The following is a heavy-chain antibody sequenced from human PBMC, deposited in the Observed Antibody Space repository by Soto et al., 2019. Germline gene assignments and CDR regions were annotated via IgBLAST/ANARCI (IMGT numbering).Heavy chain of an antibody. CDR3: ARGARLRYFDWLFDY. D-gene: IGHD3-9*01. CDR2: INSDGSST. Sequence: GGSLRLSCAASGFTFSSYWMHWVRQAPGKGLVWVSRINSDGSSTSYADSVKGRFTISRDNAKNTRYLQMNSLRAEDTAVYYCARGARLRYFDWLFDYWGQGTLVTVSS. V-gene: IGHV3-74*01. J-gene: IGHJ4*02. CDR1: GFTFSSYW.